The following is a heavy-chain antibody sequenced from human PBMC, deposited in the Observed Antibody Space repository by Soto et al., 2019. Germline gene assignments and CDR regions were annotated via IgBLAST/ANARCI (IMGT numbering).Heavy chain of an antibody. V-gene: IGHV1-18*01. CDR2: ISAYNGNT. D-gene: IGHD3-22*01. Sequence: ASVKVSCKASGYTFTSYGISWVRQAPGQGLEWMGWISAYNGNTNYAQKLQGRVTMTTDTSTSTAYMELRSLRSDDTAVYYCARGGERITMIVVVPDTFDYWGQGTLVTVSS. J-gene: IGHJ4*02. CDR3: ARGGERITMIVVVPDTFDY. CDR1: GYTFTSYG.